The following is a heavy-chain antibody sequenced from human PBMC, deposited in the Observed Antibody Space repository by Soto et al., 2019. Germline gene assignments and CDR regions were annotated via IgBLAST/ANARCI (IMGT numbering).Heavy chain of an antibody. Sequence: QVQLVQSGDEVRKPGSSVKVSCKASGYIFVNYGIAWVRQAPGQGLEWMGWISPYSGNTHYASKVQGRLTMTTDTSTSTTSLGLGSLTSDDTAVYYCAMGATYVTPTPQDVWGQGTTVTVSS. V-gene: IGHV1-18*01. D-gene: IGHD1-26*01. J-gene: IGHJ6*02. CDR1: GYIFVNYG. CDR3: AMGATYVTPTPQDV. CDR2: ISPYSGNT.